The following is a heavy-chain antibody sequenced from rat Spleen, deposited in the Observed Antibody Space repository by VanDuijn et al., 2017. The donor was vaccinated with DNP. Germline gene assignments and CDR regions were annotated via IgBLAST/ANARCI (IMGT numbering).Heavy chain of an antibody. J-gene: IGHJ2*01. V-gene: IGHV5-25*01. CDR2: ITNSGDST. Sequence: EVQMVESGGDLVQPARSLKLSCAASGFTFSNYYMAWVRQTPTKGLEWVASITNSGDSTYCRDSVKGRFSISRDNAKSTLYLQVNSLRSEDTATYYCAGRPPPTRGPFDYWGQGVTVAVSS. CDR3: AGRPPPTRGPFDY. CDR1: GFTFSNYY. D-gene: IGHD1-4*01.